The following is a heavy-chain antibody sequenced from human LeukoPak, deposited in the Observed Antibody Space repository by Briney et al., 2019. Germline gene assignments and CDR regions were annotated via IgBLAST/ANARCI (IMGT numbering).Heavy chain of an antibody. J-gene: IGHJ5*02. V-gene: IGHV6-1*01. CDR3: ARGDCSSTSCYSANWFDP. D-gene: IGHD2-2*02. CDR2: TYHRSKWYN. Sequence: SLTLSLTCAISGDSDSRNNAVWNSIRQSPSRGPEWQGRTYHRSKWYNDYAVSVKSRITINPDTSKNQFSLQLNSVTPEDTAVYYCARGDCSSTSCYSANWFDPWGQGTLVTVSS. CDR1: GDSDSRNNAV.